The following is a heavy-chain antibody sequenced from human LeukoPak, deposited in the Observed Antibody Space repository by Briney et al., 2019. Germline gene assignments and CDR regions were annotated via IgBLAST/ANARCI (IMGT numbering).Heavy chain of an antibody. Sequence: GGSLRLSCTPSGFTFSSYSMNWVRQAPGKGLEWISYIRSSSETVFYADSVKGRFTISSDNAENSLYLQMNSLRVEDTAVYYCVRDKGYAFDFWGQGTMVTVSS. CDR2: IRSSSETV. CDR3: VRDKGYAFDF. V-gene: IGHV3-48*01. CDR1: GFTFSSYS. J-gene: IGHJ3*01.